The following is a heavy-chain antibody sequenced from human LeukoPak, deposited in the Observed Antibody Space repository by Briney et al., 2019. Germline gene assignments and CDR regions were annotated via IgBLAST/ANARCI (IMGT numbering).Heavy chain of an antibody. D-gene: IGHD6-6*01. CDR3: ARDKGTSYLSSFDY. J-gene: IGHJ4*02. Sequence: GASVKVSCKASGYTFNSHGITWVRQAPGQGLEWMGWISTYNGNTNYAPKLQGRVTMTTDTSTSTAYMELRSLRAADTAVYYCARDKGTSYLSSFDYWGQGTLVTVSS. CDR1: GYTFNSHG. V-gene: IGHV1-18*01. CDR2: ISTYNGNT.